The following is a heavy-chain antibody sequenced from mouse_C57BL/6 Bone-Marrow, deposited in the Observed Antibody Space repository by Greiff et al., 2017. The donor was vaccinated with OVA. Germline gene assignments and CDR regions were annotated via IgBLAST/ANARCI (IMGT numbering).Heavy chain of an antibody. V-gene: IGHV7-3*01. CDR3: ARYRDYDYAYYAMDY. D-gene: IGHD2-4*01. CDR2: IRNKANGYTT. CDR1: GFTFTDYY. Sequence: EVNLVESGGGLVQPGGSLSLSCAASGFTFTDYYMSWVRQPPGKALEWLGFIRNKANGYTTEYSASVKGRFTISRDNSQSILYLQMNALRAEDSATYYCARYRDYDYAYYAMDYWGQGTSVTVSS. J-gene: IGHJ4*01.